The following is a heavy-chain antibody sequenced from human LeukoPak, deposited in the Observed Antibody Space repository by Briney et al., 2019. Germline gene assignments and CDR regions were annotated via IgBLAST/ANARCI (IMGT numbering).Heavy chain of an antibody. V-gene: IGHV3-33*01. CDR1: GFTFSSYG. J-gene: IGHJ4*02. CDR2: IWYDGSNK. D-gene: IGHD6-13*01. Sequence: GGSLRLSCAASGFTFSSYGMHWVRQAPGKGLEWVAVIWYDGSNKYYADSVKGRFTISRDNSKNTLYLQMNSLRAEDTAVYYCARDSQPQDRAAAGNVLSDYWGQGTLVTVSS. CDR3: ARDSQPQDRAAAGNVLSDY.